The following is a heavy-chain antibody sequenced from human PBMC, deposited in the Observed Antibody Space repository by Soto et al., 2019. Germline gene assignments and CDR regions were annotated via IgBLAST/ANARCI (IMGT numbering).Heavy chain of an antibody. J-gene: IGHJ6*02. CDR1: GFTFSDYY. CDR2: ISSSGSTI. V-gene: IGHV3-11*01. D-gene: IGHD2-21*02. CDR3: ARNCGGDFSYYYVMDV. Sequence: GGSLRLSCAASGFTFSDYYMSWIRQAPGKGLEWVSYISSSGSTIYYADSVKGRFTISRDNAKNSLYLQMNSLRAEDTAVYYCARNCGGDFSYYYVMDVWGQGTTVTVSS.